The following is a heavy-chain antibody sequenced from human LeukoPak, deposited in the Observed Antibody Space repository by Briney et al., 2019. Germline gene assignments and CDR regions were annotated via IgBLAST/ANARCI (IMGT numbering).Heavy chain of an antibody. V-gene: IGHV1-46*01. D-gene: IGHD3-10*01. CDR1: GYTFTSYY. CDR2: INPSGGST. Sequence: GASVEVSCKASGYTFTSYYMHWVRQAPGQGLEWMGIINPSGGSTSYAQKFQGRVTMTRDTSTSTVYMELSSLRSEDTAVYYCARVWDYGSGELGPFDPWGQGTLVTVSS. CDR3: ARVWDYGSGELGPFDP. J-gene: IGHJ5*02.